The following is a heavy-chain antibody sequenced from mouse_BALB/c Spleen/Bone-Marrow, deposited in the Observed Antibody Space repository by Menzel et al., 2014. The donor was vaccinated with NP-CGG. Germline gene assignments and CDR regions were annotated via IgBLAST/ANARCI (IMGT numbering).Heavy chain of an antibody. CDR1: GYTFTNYW. CDR3: ARGRTTVVSDY. CDR2: IEPSDSYT. Sequence: VQLQQSGAEVVKPGASVKVSCKASGYTFTNYWMHWVKQRPGQGLEWIGEIEPSDSYTNYNQDSKGKATLTVDKSSSTAYMQLSSLTSEDSAVYYCARGRTTVVSDYWGQGTSLTVSS. D-gene: IGHD1-1*01. J-gene: IGHJ2*02. V-gene: IGHV1-69*02.